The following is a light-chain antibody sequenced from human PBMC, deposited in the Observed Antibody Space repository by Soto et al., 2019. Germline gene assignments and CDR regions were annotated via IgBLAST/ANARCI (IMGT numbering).Light chain of an antibody. CDR1: SRYVGGYNY. V-gene: IGLV2-14*01. CDR2: EVS. Sequence: YVLTQPASVSGSTGQSITISCTGTSRYVGGYNYVSWYQQHPGKAPKRMIYEVSNRPSGVSNRFSGSKSGNTASLTISGLQAEDEADYYCSSYTSSSTYVFGTGTKVT. J-gene: IGLJ1*01. CDR3: SSYTSSSTYV.